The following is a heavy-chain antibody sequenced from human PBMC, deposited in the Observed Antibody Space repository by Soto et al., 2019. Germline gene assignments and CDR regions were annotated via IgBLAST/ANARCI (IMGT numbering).Heavy chain of an antibody. J-gene: IGHJ4*02. D-gene: IGHD1-1*01. Sequence: QVQLVQSGAEVEKPGSSVKVSCKASGGTFSSYTINWVLQAPGQGLEWLGRIIPIFGVTNYAQKFQDRVTSTADRSTTTDYMELSRLRSEDTAVYYCVRDLESTTQTWGFGDSWGQGTLVTVSS. CDR3: VRDLESTTQTWGFGDS. CDR2: IIPIFGVT. CDR1: GGTFSSYT. V-gene: IGHV1-69*08.